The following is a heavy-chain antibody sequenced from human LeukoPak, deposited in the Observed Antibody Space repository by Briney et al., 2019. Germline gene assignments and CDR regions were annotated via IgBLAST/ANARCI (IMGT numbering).Heavy chain of an antibody. J-gene: IGHJ4*02. D-gene: IGHD6-19*01. Sequence: PGESLKISCKGSGYSFTNYWIGWVRQMPGKGLEWMGIIYLGDSDTRYSPSFQGQVTISVDKSISTAYLQWGSLKASDTAIYYCARSSSGWSFDYWGQGTLVTVSS. V-gene: IGHV5-51*01. CDR3: ARSSSGWSFDY. CDR2: IYLGDSDT. CDR1: GYSFTNYW.